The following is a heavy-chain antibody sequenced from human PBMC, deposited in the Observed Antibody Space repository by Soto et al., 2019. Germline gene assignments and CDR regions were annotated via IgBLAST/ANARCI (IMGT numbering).Heavy chain of an antibody. CDR2: INAGNGNT. J-gene: IGHJ6*03. D-gene: IGHD2-15*01. CDR1: GYTFTSYA. V-gene: IGHV1-3*01. CDR3: ARNPYCSGGSCYSGTLDYYYYYMDV. Sequence: ASVKVSCKASGYTFTSYAMHWVRQAPGQRLEWMGWINAGNGNTKYSQKFQGRVTITRDTSASTAYMELSSLRSEDTAVYYCARNPYCSGGSCYSGTLDYYYYYMDVWGKGTTVTVSS.